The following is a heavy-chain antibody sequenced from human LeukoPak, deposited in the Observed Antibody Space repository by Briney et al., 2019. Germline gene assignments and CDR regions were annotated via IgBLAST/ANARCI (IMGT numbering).Heavy chain of an antibody. CDR2: IYYSGST. D-gene: IGHD3-3*01. J-gene: IGHJ4*02. CDR3: GALSGYSLSIDY. V-gene: IGHV4-59*08. Sequence: PSETLSLTCTVSGGSISNYYWSWIRQPPGKGLEWIGYIYYSGSTNYNPSLKSRVTISVDTSKNQFSLKLSSVTAADTAVYYCGALSGYSLSIDYWGQGTLVTVSS. CDR1: GGSISNYY.